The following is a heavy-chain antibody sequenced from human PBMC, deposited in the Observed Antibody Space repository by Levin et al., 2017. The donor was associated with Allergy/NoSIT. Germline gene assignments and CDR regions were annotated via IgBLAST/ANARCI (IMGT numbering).Heavy chain of an antibody. CDR1: GFSLSNPRMG. V-gene: IGHV2-26*01. J-gene: IGHJ3*02. D-gene: IGHD3-22*01. CDR3: GRIPNYYDSSAYNYFLPWAVDI. CDR2: IFSTDKK. Sequence: SGPTLVKPTETLTLTCTVSGFSLSNPRMGVSWIRQPPGKALEWLAHIFSTDKKSYSTSLRSRLTISKDTPKSQVVLTMTSMDPVDSATYYCGRIPNYYDSSAYNYFLPWAVDIWGQGTMVTVSS.